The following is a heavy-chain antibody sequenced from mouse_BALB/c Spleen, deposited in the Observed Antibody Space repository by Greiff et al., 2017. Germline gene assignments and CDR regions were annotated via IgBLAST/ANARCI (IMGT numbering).Heavy chain of an antibody. Sequence: QVQLQQSGAELVRPGSSVKISCKASGYAFSSYWMNWVKQRPGQGLEWIGQIYPGDGDTNYNGKFKGKATLTADKSSSTAYMQLSSLTSEDSAVYFCARLKLGMLDYWGQGTSVTVSS. J-gene: IGHJ4*01. CDR2: IYPGDGDT. CDR3: ARLKLGMLDY. V-gene: IGHV1-80*01. CDR1: GYAFSSYW. D-gene: IGHD4-1*01.